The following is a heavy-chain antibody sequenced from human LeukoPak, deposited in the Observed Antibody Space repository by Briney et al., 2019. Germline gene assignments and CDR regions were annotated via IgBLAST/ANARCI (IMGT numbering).Heavy chain of an antibody. CDR3: ARDSSRLTMVRGGIIAPGKYMDV. J-gene: IGHJ6*03. CDR1: GFTFSSYG. CDR2: ISYDGSNK. D-gene: IGHD3-10*01. V-gene: IGHV3-30*03. Sequence: GGSLRLSCAASGFTFSSYGMHWVRQAPGKGLEWVAVISYDGSNKYYADSVKGRFTISRDNAKNSLYLQLNSLRAEDTAVYYCARDSSRLTMVRGGIIAPGKYMDVWGKGTTVTVSS.